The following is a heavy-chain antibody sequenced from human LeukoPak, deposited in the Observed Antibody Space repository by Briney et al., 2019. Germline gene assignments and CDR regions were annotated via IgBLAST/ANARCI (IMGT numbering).Heavy chain of an antibody. D-gene: IGHD5-12*01. V-gene: IGHV5-51*01. Sequence: GESLKISCKGSGYSFTSYWIGWVRQMPGKGLEWMGIIYPGDSDTRYSPSFQGQVTISADKSISTAYLQWSSLKASDTAMYYRARPPRYSGYDSPYYFDYWGQGTLVTVSS. CDR2: IYPGDSDT. CDR3: ARPPRYSGYDSPYYFDY. J-gene: IGHJ4*02. CDR1: GYSFTSYW.